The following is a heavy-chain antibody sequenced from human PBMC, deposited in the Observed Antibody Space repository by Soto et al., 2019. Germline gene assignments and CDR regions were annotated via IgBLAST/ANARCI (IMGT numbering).Heavy chain of an antibody. CDR1: GFTFSSYA. Sequence: GGSLRLSCAASGFTFSSYAMHWVRQAPGKGLEWVAVISYDGSNKYYADSVKGRFTISRDNSKNTLYLQMNSLRAEDTAVYYCARDPATGEYYYYGMDVWGQGTTVTVSS. CDR3: ARDPATGEYYYYGMDV. CDR2: ISYDGSNK. D-gene: IGHD7-27*01. J-gene: IGHJ6*02. V-gene: IGHV3-30-3*01.